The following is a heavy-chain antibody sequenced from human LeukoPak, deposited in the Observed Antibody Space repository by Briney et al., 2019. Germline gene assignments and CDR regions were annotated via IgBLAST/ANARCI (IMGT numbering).Heavy chain of an antibody. CDR3: ARHGQWLVPGDAFDI. J-gene: IGHJ3*02. D-gene: IGHD6-19*01. CDR1: GFTFSSYS. CDR2: ISSSSSTI. Sequence: GGSLRLSCAASGFTFSSYSMNWVRQAPGKGLEWVSYISSSSSTIYYADSVKGRFTISRDNAKNSSYLQMNSLRAEDTAVYYCARHGQWLVPGDAFDIWGQGTMVTVSS. V-gene: IGHV3-48*04.